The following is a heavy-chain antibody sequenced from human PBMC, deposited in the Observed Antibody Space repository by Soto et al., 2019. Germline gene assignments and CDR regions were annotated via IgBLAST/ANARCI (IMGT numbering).Heavy chain of an antibody. CDR2: ISYDGSNK. J-gene: IGHJ3*02. V-gene: IGHV3-30-3*01. Sequence: GGSLRLSCAASGFTFSSYAMHWVRQAPGKGLEWVAVISYDGSNKYYADSVKGRFTISRDNSKNTLYLQMNSLRAEDTAVYYCATGPNPAFEMWGRGTMVTV. CDR1: GFTFSSYA. CDR3: ATGPNPAFEM.